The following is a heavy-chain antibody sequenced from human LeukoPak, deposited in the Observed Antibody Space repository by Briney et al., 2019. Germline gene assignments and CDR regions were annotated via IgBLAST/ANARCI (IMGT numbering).Heavy chain of an antibody. Sequence: GGSLRLPCAASGFTFSNYAMSWVRQAPGKGLEWVSAISGSGSTTHYADSVKGRFTISRDNSKNTLYLQMNSLRAEDTAIFYCAKDLVGATNYWGQGTLVAVSS. V-gene: IGHV3-23*01. CDR2: ISGSGSTT. CDR3: AKDLVGATNY. J-gene: IGHJ4*02. D-gene: IGHD1-26*01. CDR1: GFTFSNYA.